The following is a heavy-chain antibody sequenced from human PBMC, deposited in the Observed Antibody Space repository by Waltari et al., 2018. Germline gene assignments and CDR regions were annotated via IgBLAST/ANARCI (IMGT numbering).Heavy chain of an antibody. CDR3: ARGLWQWLPDY. CDR2: INPSGGGT. Sequence: QVQLVQSGAEVKKPGASVKVSCKASGYTFTGYYMHWVRQAPGHGLEWMGRINPSGGGTNYAQKFQGRVTMTRDTSISTAYMELSRLRSDDTAVYYCARGLWQWLPDYWGQGTLVTVSS. D-gene: IGHD6-19*01. V-gene: IGHV1-2*06. CDR1: GYTFTGYY. J-gene: IGHJ4*02.